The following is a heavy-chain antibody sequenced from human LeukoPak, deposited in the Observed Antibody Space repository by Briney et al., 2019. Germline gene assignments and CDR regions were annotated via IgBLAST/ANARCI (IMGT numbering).Heavy chain of an antibody. CDR3: ARDDYDSSGYYLGAFNI. V-gene: IGHV3-21*01. D-gene: IGHD3-22*01. CDR2: ISSSSSYI. Sequence: PGGSLRLSCAASGFTFITYSMNWVRQAPGKGLEWVSSISSSSSYIYYADSVKGRFTISRDNAKNSLFLQMNSLRAEDTAVYYCARDDYDSSGYYLGAFNIWGQGTMVTVSS. J-gene: IGHJ3*02. CDR1: GFTFITYS.